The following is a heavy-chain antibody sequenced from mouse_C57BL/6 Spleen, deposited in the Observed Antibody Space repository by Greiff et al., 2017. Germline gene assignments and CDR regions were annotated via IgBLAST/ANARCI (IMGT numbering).Heavy chain of an antibody. J-gene: IGHJ3*01. CDR3: ARHEGSSSGVAY. CDR1: GSTFTEST. CDR2: FYPGSGSI. V-gene: IGHV1-62-2*01. Sequence: QVQLQQSGAELVKPGASVKLSCRASGSTFTESTIHWVKQRSGQGLEWIGWFYPGSGSIKYTEKFKDKATLTADKSSSTVYMELSRLTSEDSAVYFCARHEGSSSGVAYWGQGTLVTVSA.